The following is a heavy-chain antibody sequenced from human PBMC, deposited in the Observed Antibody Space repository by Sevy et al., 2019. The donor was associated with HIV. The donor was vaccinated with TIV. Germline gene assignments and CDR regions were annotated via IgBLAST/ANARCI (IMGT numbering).Heavy chain of an antibody. Sequence: GGSWRPSCAGPGFTFYNYGIHWVGQAPGKGLEWVTMISYDGKNENYADSVKGRFTISRDNSKNTVYLQMNSLRPDDTAIYYCAKDRSGSWSVDYWGQGTLVTVSS. CDR3: AKDRSGSWSVDY. CDR1: GFTFYNYG. V-gene: IGHV3-30*18. D-gene: IGHD6-13*01. J-gene: IGHJ4*02. CDR2: ISYDGKNE.